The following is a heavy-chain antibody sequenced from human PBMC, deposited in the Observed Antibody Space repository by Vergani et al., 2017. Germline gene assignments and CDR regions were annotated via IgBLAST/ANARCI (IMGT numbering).Heavy chain of an antibody. CDR2: IYSGGST. D-gene: IGHD6-19*01. J-gene: IGHJ6*02. V-gene: IGHV3-53*04. Sequence: EVQLVESGGGLVQPGGSLRLSCAASGLTVSSNYMSWVRQAPGKGLEWVFVIYSGGSTYYADSVKGRFTITRHNSKNTLYLQMTSLRAEDTSVYYCARDYVAWIAVAGTGYYYYYGMDVWGQGTTVTVSS. CDR1: GLTVSSNY. CDR3: ARDYVAWIAVAGTGYYYYYGMDV.